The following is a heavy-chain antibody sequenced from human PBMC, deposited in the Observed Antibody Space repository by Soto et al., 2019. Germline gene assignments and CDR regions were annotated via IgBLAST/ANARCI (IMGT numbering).Heavy chain of an antibody. J-gene: IGHJ5*02. CDR2: IDHSGYA. CDR3: ARVRDWFDP. Sequence: SETLSLTCAVYGGSFSGYYWNWIRQPPGKGLEWIGEIDHSGYANYNPSLKSRVTISVDTSKNQFSLRLTSVTAADTAVYYCARVRDWFDPWGQGTLVTVSS. V-gene: IGHV4-34*01. CDR1: GGSFSGYY. D-gene: IGHD3-3*01.